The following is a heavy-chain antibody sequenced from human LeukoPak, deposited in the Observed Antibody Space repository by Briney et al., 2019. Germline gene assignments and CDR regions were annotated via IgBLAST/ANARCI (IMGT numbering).Heavy chain of an antibody. CDR3: ARAGTTVMYFDY. J-gene: IGHJ4*02. CDR1: GGSISSGGYY. Sequence: SQTLPLTCTVSGGSISSGGYYWSWIRQHPGKGLEWIGYIYYSGSTYYNPSLKSRVTISVDTSKNQFSLKLSSVTAADTAVYYCARAGTTVMYFDYWGQGTLVTVSS. D-gene: IGHD4-17*01. V-gene: IGHV4-31*03. CDR2: IYYSGST.